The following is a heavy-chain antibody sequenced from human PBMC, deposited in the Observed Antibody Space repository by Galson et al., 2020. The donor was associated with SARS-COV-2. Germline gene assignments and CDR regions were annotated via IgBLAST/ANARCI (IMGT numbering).Heavy chain of an antibody. CDR3: ARLKEDYGYYLGDYYYYGMDV. CDR1: GGSISSSSYY. D-gene: IGHD4-17*01. J-gene: IGHJ6*02. V-gene: IGHV4-39*01. Sequence: SETLSLTCTVSGGSISSSSYYWGWIRQPPGKGLEWIGSIYYSGSTYYNPSLKSRVTISVDTSKNQFSLKLSSVTAADTAVYYCARLKEDYGYYLGDYYYYGMDVWGQGTTVTVSS. CDR2: IYYSGST.